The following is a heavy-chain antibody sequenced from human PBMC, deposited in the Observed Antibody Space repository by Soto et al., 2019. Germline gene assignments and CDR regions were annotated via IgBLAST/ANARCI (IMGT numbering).Heavy chain of an antibody. Sequence: QVQLVQSGAEVKKPGASVTVSCRSSGYTFTDYYMHWVRQATGQGLEWMGWINPNSGVTKYAQKFQGWVTMARDTSIRTVYMQLSRLRSDDTAVYYCARESGGATATLDYYYFYMDVWGTGTTVTVSS. CDR3: ARESGGATATLDYYYFYMDV. D-gene: IGHD1-26*01. CDR2: INPNSGVT. V-gene: IGHV1-2*04. J-gene: IGHJ6*03. CDR1: GYTFTDYY.